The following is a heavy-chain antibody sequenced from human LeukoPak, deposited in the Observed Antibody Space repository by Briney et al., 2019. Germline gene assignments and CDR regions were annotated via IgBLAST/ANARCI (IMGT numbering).Heavy chain of an antibody. CDR2: MNPNSGDT. Sequence: ASVKVSCKASGYIFSKYDINWVRHAPGQGLEWMGWMNPNSGDTGYAQRFQGRLTMTRNTSTSKAYMELSNLRSEDTAVYYCARKFYDFWGGYLNYFDPWGQGTLVTVSS. CDR3: ARKFYDFWGGYLNYFDP. D-gene: IGHD3/OR15-3a*01. CDR1: GYIFSKYD. J-gene: IGHJ5*02. V-gene: IGHV1-8*01.